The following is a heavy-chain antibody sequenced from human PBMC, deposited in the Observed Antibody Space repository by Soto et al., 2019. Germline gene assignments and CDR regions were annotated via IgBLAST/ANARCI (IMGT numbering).Heavy chain of an antibody. V-gene: IGHV4-39*01. CDR1: GDSISTSSYC. J-gene: IGHJ5*02. Sequence: QLLESGPGLVKPSETLSLTCTVSGDSISTSSYCWGWIRQPPGKGLEWIGSIYSSGSTYYNPSLKSRVTISVDTSKNQFSLKVSSVTAADTAVYYCARFSLEWNWFDPWGQGTLVTVSS. CDR2: IYSSGST. CDR3: ARFSLEWNWFDP. D-gene: IGHD3-3*01.